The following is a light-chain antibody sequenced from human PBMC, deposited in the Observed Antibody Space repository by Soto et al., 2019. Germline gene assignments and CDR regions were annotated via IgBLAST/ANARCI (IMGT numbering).Light chain of an antibody. V-gene: IGKV3-20*01. J-gene: IGKJ5*01. CDR3: QQYGSSPIT. Sequence: EIVLTKSPATLYLSQGERATLSCRASQSVDSYLAWYQQKPGQAPRLLIYGASSRATGIPDRFSGSGSGTDFTLTISRLEPEDFAMYYCQQYGSSPITFGQGTRLEI. CDR1: QSVDSY. CDR2: GAS.